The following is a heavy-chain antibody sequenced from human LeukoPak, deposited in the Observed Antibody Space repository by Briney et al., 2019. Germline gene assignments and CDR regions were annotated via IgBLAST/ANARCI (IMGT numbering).Heavy chain of an antibody. Sequence: SETLSLTCTVSGGSISSYYWSWLRQPPGKGLEWIGYIYYSGSTNYNPSLKSRVTISVDTSKNQFSLKLSSVTAADTAVYYCARVSQIDCSGGSCHDYGRWFDPWGQGTLVTVSS. J-gene: IGHJ5*02. D-gene: IGHD2-15*01. CDR1: GGSISSYY. V-gene: IGHV4-59*01. CDR2: IYYSGST. CDR3: ARVSQIDCSGGSCHDYGRWFDP.